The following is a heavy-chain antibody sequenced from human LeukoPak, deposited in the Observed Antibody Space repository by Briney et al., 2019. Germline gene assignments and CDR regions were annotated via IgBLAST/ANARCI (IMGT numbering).Heavy chain of an antibody. CDR3: ARNLEWELQEDYYGMDV. J-gene: IGHJ6*02. Sequence: PGRSLRLSCAASGFIFSSYAMHWVRQAPGKGLEWVAVISYDGSNKYYADSVKGRFTISRDNSKNTLYLQMNSLRAEDTAVYYCARNLEWELQEDYYGMDVWGQGTTVTVSS. D-gene: IGHD1-26*01. CDR2: ISYDGSNK. CDR1: GFIFSSYA. V-gene: IGHV3-30-3*01.